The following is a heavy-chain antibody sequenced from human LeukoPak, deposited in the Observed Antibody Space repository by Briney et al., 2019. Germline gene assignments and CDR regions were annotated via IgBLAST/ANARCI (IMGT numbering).Heavy chain of an antibody. Sequence: GGSLRLSCAPSGFTFSSYSINWVRQAPGKGLDWVSSISGSISYIYYADSVKGRFTISRDNYKNTLYLQINSLRAEDTAVYYCAKDEYYYDSSGYSQFDYWGQPTLATVSP. CDR3: AKDEYYYDSSGYSQFDY. CDR2: ISGSISYI. CDR1: GFTFSSYS. V-gene: IGHV3-21*04. D-gene: IGHD3-22*01. J-gene: IGHJ4*02.